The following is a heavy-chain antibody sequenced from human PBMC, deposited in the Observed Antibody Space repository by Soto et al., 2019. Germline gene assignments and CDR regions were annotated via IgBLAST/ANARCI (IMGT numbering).Heavy chain of an antibody. J-gene: IGHJ5*02. CDR2: INHVGGT. V-gene: IGHV4-34*01. D-gene: IGHD3-16*01. CDR1: GGFLSESY. CDR3: VRIRYQLPSSVLWLDP. Sequence: SETLSLTCAVYGGFLSESYWTWVRQPPGKGLEWIGEINHVGGTNYNPSLKSRVTMSVDTSQNQFSLRLISVTAADTAMYFCVRIRYQLPSSVLWLDPWGQGTPVTVSS.